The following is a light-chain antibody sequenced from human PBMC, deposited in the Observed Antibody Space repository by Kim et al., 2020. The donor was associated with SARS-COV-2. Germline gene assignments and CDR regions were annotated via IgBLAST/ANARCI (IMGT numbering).Light chain of an antibody. CDR1: SSDVGGYKY. J-gene: IGLJ3*02. V-gene: IGLV2-14*03. CDR3: SSYTSSSTWV. Sequence: QSALTQPASVSGSPGQSITISCTGTSSDVGGYKYVSWYQQHPGKAPKLMIYEVSERPSGVSNRFSGSKSGNTASLTVSGLQAEDEADYYCSSYTSSSTWVFGRGTKVTVL. CDR2: EVS.